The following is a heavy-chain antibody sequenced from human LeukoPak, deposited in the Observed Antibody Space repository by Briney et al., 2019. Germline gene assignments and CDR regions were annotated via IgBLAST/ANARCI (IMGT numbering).Heavy chain of an antibody. Sequence: GGSLRLSCVASGFTFGTYDMHWVRQARGKGLEWVSAIGTGDDTYYPDSVKGRFTISRDDAKNSLFLQMNNLRAGDTAIYYCTREVRYSGRAFDIWGQGTMVTVSS. J-gene: IGHJ3*02. D-gene: IGHD1-26*01. CDR2: IGTGDDT. CDR3: TREVRYSGRAFDI. CDR1: GFTFGTYD. V-gene: IGHV3-13*01.